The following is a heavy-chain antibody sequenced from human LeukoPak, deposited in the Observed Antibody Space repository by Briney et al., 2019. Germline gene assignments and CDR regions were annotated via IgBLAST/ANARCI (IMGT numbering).Heavy chain of an antibody. CDR2: INTNTGNP. Sequence: ASVTVSCKASGYTFTSYAMNWVRQAPGQGLEWMGWINTNTGNPTYAQGFTGRFVFSLDTSVSTAYLQISSLKAEDTAVYYCARTYCSGGSCYDNWFDPWGQGTLVPSPQ. CDR1: GYTFTSYA. J-gene: IGHJ5*02. CDR3: ARTYCSGGSCYDNWFDP. V-gene: IGHV7-4-1*02. D-gene: IGHD2-15*01.